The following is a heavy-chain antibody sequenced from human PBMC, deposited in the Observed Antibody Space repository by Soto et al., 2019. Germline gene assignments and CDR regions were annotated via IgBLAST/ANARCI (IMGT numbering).Heavy chain of an antibody. CDR1: GDSHSSSSW. Sequence: SETRSLTCAVSGDSHSSSSWWRWDRPPPGKTLEWLGEIFYSGITEYNPSLKRRVTISADQSKNNLSLRLNSATAADTAVYYCVHHDGVPYHLEFWGKRKRVIVSS. V-gene: IGHV4-4*02. CDR3: VHHDGVPYHLEF. D-gene: IGHD4-17*01. J-gene: IGHJ6*01. CDR2: IFYSGIT.